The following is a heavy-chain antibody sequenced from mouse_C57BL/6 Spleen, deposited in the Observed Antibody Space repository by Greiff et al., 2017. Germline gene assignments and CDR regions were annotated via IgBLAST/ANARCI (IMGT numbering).Heavy chain of an antibody. J-gene: IGHJ4*01. CDR3: AECYYGSSYDYAMDD. CDR1: GYTFTDYN. V-gene: IGHV1-22*01. D-gene: IGHD1-1*01. CDR2: INPNNGGT. Sequence: EVQLQQSGPELVKPGASVKMSCKASGYTFTDYNMHWVKQSHGKSLELIGYINPNNGGTSYNQKFKGKATLTVNKSSSTAYMELRSLTSEVSAVYYCAECYYGSSYDYAMDDWGQGTSVTVSS.